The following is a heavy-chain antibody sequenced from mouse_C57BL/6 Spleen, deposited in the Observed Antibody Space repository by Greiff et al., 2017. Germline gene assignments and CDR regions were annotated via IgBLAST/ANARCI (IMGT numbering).Heavy chain of an antibody. J-gene: IGHJ3*01. CDR3: ARDGNYYGSTLFAY. CDR2: ISDGGSYT. V-gene: IGHV5-4*01. D-gene: IGHD1-1*01. CDR1: GFTFRSYA. Sequence: HRVESGGGLVKPGGSLKLSCAASGFTFRSYAMSWVRQTPEKRLAWVATISDGGSYTYYPDNVKGRFTISRDNAKNNLYLQMSHLKSEDTAMYYCARDGNYYGSTLFAYWGQGTLVTVSA.